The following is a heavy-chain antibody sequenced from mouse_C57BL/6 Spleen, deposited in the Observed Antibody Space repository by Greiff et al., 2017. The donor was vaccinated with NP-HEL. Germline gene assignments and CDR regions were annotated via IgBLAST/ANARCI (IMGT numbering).Heavy chain of an antibody. D-gene: IGHD2-4*01. Sequence: QVQLKQPGAALVTPGASVKLSCKASGYTFTSYWMHWVKQRPGQGLEWIGLIHPKSGSTNYNEKFKSKATLTVDKSSSTAYMQLSSLTSEDYAVYYCARVRHYYDYDYWGQGTTLTVSS. CDR2: IHPKSGST. J-gene: IGHJ2*01. CDR1: GYTFTSYW. V-gene: IGHV1-64*01. CDR3: ARVRHYYDYDY.